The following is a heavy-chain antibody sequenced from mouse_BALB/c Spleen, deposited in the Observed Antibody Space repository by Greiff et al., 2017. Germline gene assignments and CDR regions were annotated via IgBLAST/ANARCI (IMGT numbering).Heavy chain of an antibody. CDR1: GYTFTSYW. D-gene: IGHD2-4*01. CDR2: IYPSDSYT. CDR3: TRRYDYDGYYAMDY. J-gene: IGHJ4*01. V-gene: IGHV1-69*02. Sequence: VQLQQPGAELVRPGASVKLSCKASGYTFTSYWINWVKQRPGQGLEWIGNIYPSDSYTNYNQKFKDKATLTVDKSSSTAYMQLSSPTSEDSAVYYCTRRYDYDGYYAMDYWGQGTSVTVSS.